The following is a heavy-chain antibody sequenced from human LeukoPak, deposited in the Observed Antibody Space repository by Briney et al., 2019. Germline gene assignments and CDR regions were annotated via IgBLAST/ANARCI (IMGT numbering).Heavy chain of an antibody. J-gene: IGHJ4*02. V-gene: IGHV4-59*08. CDR1: GGSISSYY. CDR3: ARQAVAGNGFDY. D-gene: IGHD6-19*01. CDR2: IYYSGST. Sequence: SETLSLTCTVSGGSISSYYWSWIRQPPGKGLEWIGYIYYSGSTHYNPSLKSRVTISVDTSKYQFSLKLSSVTAADTAVYYCARQAVAGNGFDYWGQGTLVTVSS.